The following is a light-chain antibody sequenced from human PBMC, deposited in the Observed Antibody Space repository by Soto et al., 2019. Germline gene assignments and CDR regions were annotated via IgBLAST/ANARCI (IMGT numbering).Light chain of an antibody. V-gene: IGKV1-9*01. CDR3: QQLNSYSHT. CDR2: DAA. J-gene: IGKJ2*01. CDR1: QDISSY. Sequence: IQLTQSPSSLSVSVGDRVTITCRASQDISSYLAWYQQPPGKAPILLIYDAANLQSGVPSSFSGSGSGTDSTRPISSLQPEEFATYYCQQLNSYSHTFGQWTKFQIK.